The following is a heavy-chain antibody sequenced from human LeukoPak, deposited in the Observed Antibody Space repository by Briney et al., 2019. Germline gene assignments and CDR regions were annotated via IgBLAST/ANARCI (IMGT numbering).Heavy chain of an antibody. Sequence: SETLSLTCAVYGGPFSGYYWSWIRQPPGRGLEWIGEINHSGSTNYNPSLKSRVTISVDTSKNQFSLKLSSVTAADTAVYYCARGPSRAIAVVDYWGQGTLVTVSS. CDR1: GGPFSGYY. V-gene: IGHV4-34*01. CDR3: ARGPSRAIAVVDY. J-gene: IGHJ4*02. CDR2: INHSGST. D-gene: IGHD6-19*01.